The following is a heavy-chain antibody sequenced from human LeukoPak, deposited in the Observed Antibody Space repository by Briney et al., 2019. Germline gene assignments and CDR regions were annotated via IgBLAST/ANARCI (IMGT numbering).Heavy chain of an antibody. V-gene: IGHV3-53*01. CDR1: GFTVSSNY. Sequence: GGSLRLSCAASGFTVSSNYMSWVRQAPGKGLEWVSVIYSGGSTYYADSVKGRFTISRDNSKNTLYLQMNSLRAEDTAVYYCARAPVDTAMACDYWGQGTLVTVSS. CDR2: IYSGGST. J-gene: IGHJ4*02. D-gene: IGHD5-18*01. CDR3: ARAPVDTAMACDY.